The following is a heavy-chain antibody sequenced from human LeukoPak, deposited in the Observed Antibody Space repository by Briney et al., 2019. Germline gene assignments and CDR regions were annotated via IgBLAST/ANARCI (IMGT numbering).Heavy chain of an antibody. V-gene: IGHV3-23*01. CDR1: GFTVSRNH. Sequence: GGSLRLSCAASGFTVSRNHMNWVRQAPGKGLEWVSAISGSGGSTYYADSVKGRFTISRDNSKNTLYLQMNSLRAEDTAVYYCAKGGGVVVPAAIIYYMDVWGKGTTVTVSS. J-gene: IGHJ6*03. CDR2: ISGSGGST. CDR3: AKGGGVVVPAAIIYYMDV. D-gene: IGHD2-2*02.